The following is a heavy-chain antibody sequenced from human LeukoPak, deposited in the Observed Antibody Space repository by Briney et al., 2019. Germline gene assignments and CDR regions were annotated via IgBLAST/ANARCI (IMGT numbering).Heavy chain of an antibody. CDR2: IYTRGST. CDR3: ARDLAYCGGDCPFNWFDP. Sequence: SETLSLTCTVSGGSISSYYWSWIRQPAGKGLEWIGRIYTRGSTNYNPSLKSRVTISVDKSKNQFSLKLSPVTAADTAVYYCARDLAYCGGDCPFNWFDPWGQGTLVTVSS. CDR1: GGSISSYY. J-gene: IGHJ5*02. V-gene: IGHV4-4*07. D-gene: IGHD2-21*02.